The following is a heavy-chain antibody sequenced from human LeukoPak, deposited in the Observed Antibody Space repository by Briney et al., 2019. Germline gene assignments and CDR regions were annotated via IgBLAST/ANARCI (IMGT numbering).Heavy chain of an antibody. CDR1: GGSTTGYF. D-gene: IGHD2-21*02. J-gene: IGHJ3*01. CDR2: VFYSEGT. CDR3: ARHMSVTYDAFDL. V-gene: IGHV4-59*08. Sequence: PSETLSLTCTISGGSTTGYFWSWIRQPPGKGLEWIGYVFYSEGTLYNPSLESRVTISVDTSKTHFSLELTSVTAADTAVYYCARHMSVTYDAFDLWGRGTMVTVSS.